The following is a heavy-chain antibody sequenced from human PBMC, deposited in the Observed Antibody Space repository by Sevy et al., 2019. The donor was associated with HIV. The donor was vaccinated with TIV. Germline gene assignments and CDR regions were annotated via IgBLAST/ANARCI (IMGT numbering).Heavy chain of an antibody. CDR1: GFTFGDYC. V-gene: IGHV3-49*04. Sequence: GGSLRLSCATPGFTFGDYCMSGVRQAPGKGLEWISFFKSKANGGTAENAASVKDRLTNSRDDSKGIVYLQMNNLKTEDTAVYFCTRWSGSQSIFDYWGQGTLVTVSS. J-gene: IGHJ4*02. CDR3: TRWSGSQSIFDY. CDR2: FKSKANGGTA. D-gene: IGHD1-26*01.